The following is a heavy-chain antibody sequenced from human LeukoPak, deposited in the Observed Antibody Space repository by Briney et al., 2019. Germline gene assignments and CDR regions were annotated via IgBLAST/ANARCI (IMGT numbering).Heavy chain of an antibody. CDR3: ARDSTVTADY. CDR1: GFTFSSYS. V-gene: IGHV3-48*01. J-gene: IGHJ4*02. D-gene: IGHD4-17*01. CDR2: ISSSSSTI. Sequence: GSLRLSCAASGFTFSSYSMNWVRQAPGKGLEWVSYISSSSSTIYCADSVKGRFTISRDNAKNSLYLQMNSLRAEDTAVYYCARDSTVTADYWGQGTLVTVSS.